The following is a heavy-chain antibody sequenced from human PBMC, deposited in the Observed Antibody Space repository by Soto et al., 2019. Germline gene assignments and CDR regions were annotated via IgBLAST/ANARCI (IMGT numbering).Heavy chain of an antibody. D-gene: IGHD6-6*01. CDR1: GGSFSCYY. J-gene: IGHJ6*02. V-gene: IGHV4-34*01. CDR3: ARGPXSYIAARPAYYYYGMDV. CDR2: INHSGST. Sequence: ASETLSLTCAVYGGSFSCYYWSWIRQPPGKGLEWIGEINHSGSTNYNPSLKSRVTISVDTSKNQFSLKLSSVTAADTAVYYCARGPXSYIAARPAYYYYGMDVWGQGTTVTVSS.